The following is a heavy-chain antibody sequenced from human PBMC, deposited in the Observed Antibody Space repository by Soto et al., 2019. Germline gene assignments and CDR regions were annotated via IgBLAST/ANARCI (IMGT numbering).Heavy chain of an antibody. V-gene: IGHV3-33*01. J-gene: IGHJ6*02. CDR2: IWYDGSNK. CDR1: GFTFSSYG. CDR3: ARDHPNYYYGMDV. Sequence: QPGGSLRLSCAASGFTFSSYGMHWVRQAPGKGLEWVAVIWYDGSNKYYADSVKGRFTISRDNSKNTLYLQMNSLRAEDTAVYYCARDHPNYYYGMDVWGQGTTVTVSS.